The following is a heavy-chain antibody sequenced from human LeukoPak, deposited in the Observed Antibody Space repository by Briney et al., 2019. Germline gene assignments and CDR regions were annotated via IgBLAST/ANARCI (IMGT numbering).Heavy chain of an antibody. Sequence: SETLSLTCTVSGGSINSGSYYWSWIRQPAGKGLEWIGRIYTSGSTNYNPSLKSRVTISVDTSKNQFSLKLSSVTAADTAVYYCARQVSEGATTSDYWGQGTLVTVSS. J-gene: IGHJ4*02. CDR1: GGSINSGSYY. CDR2: IYTSGST. V-gene: IGHV4-61*02. D-gene: IGHD1-26*01. CDR3: ARQVSEGATTSDY.